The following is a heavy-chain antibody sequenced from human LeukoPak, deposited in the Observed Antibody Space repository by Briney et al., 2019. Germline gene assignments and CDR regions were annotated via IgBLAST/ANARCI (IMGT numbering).Heavy chain of an antibody. Sequence: GESLKISCKGSGYSFTSYWIGWVRQMPGKGLEWMGFIYPGDSDTRYSPSFQGQVSISADKSINTAYLQWSSLKASDSAIYYCARRKTYSGYYFNYRGQGTLVTVSS. V-gene: IGHV5-51*01. CDR3: ARRKTYSGYYFNY. CDR2: IYPGDSDT. D-gene: IGHD4-11*01. J-gene: IGHJ4*02. CDR1: GYSFTSYW.